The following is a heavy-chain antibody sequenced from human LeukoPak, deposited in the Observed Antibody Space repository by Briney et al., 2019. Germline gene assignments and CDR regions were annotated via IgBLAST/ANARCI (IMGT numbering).Heavy chain of an antibody. V-gene: IGHV4-39*01. J-gene: IGHJ6*02. D-gene: IGHD3-16*02. CDR2: IYYSGST. Sequence: PSETLSLTCTVSGGSISSSSYYWGWIRQPPGKGLEWIGSIYYSGSTYYNPSLKSRVTISVDTSKNQFSLKLSSVTAADTAVYYCARYRTRINGMDVWGQGTTVTVSS. CDR1: GGSISSSSYY. CDR3: ARYRTRINGMDV.